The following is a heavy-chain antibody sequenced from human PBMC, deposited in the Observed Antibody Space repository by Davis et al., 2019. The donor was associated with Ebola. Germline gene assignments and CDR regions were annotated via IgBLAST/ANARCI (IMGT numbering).Heavy chain of an antibody. J-gene: IGHJ4*02. D-gene: IGHD6-13*01. Sequence: GGSLRLSCAASGFTFSTYAMNWVRQAPGKGLEWVSYMSHSSNTIYYADSVKGRFTISRDNSKNTLFLQMNSLRAEDTAVYYCAKDDSSSWYYFDCWGQGTLVTVSS. CDR1: GFTFSTYA. CDR3: AKDDSSSWYYFDC. V-gene: IGHV3-48*01. CDR2: MSHSSNTI.